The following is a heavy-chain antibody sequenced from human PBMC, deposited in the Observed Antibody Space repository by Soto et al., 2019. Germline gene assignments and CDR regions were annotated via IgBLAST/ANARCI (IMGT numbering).Heavy chain of an antibody. CDR1: GGSISSYY. CDR3: ARHSGYDYVWGSYRPFDY. D-gene: IGHD3-16*02. J-gene: IGHJ4*02. Sequence: QVQLQESGPGLVKPSETLSLTCTVSGGSISSYYWSWIRQPPGKGLEWIGYIYYSGSTNYNPSLKSRVTISVDASKNQFSLKLSSVTAADPAVYYCARHSGYDYVWGSYRPFDYWGQGTLVTVSS. CDR2: IYYSGST. V-gene: IGHV4-59*08.